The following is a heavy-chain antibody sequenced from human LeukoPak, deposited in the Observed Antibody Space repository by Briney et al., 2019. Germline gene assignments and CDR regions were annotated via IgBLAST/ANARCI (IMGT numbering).Heavy chain of an antibody. V-gene: IGHV3-23*01. D-gene: IGHD3-22*01. Sequence: PGGSLRLSCTASGFTFSSYGMSWVRQAPGKGLEWVSAINDSGGRTYYADSVKGRFTISRDNSKNTLYLQMNSLRAEDTAVYYCAKADDSSVLPDYWGQGTLVTVSS. CDR2: INDSGGRT. CDR3: AKADDSSVLPDY. J-gene: IGHJ4*02. CDR1: GFTFSSYG.